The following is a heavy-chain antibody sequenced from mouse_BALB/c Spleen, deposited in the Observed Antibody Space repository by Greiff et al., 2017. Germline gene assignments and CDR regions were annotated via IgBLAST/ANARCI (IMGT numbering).Heavy chain of an antibody. J-gene: IGHJ4*01. CDR3: ARHGLDYGSSPAMDY. CDR1: GFTFSSYG. Sequence: EVQGVESGGDLVKPGGSLKLSCAASGFTFSSYGMSWVRQTPDKRLEWVATISSGGSYTYYPDSVKGRFTISRDNAKNTLYLQMSSLKSEDTAMYYCARHGLDYGSSPAMDYWGQGTSVTVSS. D-gene: IGHD1-1*01. V-gene: IGHV5-6*01. CDR2: ISSGGSYT.